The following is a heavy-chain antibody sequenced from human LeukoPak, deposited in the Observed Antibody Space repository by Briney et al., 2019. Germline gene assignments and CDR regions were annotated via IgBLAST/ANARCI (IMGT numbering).Heavy chain of an antibody. CDR2: ISSSGSTI. Sequence: GGTLRLSRAASGFTFRSYELNWVREAPGKGLEGVSYISSSGSTIYNADSVKGRFTISRDNAKNSLYLQMNRLRAEDTAVYYCARTSRSGYSYCLFDYWGQGTLVTVSS. J-gene: IGHJ4*02. V-gene: IGHV3-48*03. D-gene: IGHD5-18*01. CDR3: ARTSRSGYSYCLFDY. CDR1: GFTFRSYE.